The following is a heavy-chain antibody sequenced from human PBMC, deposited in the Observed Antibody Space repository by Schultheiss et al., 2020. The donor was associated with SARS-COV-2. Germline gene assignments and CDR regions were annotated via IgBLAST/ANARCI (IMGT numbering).Heavy chain of an antibody. Sequence: SVKVSCKASGGTFSSYAISWVRQAPGQGLEWMGGIIPIFGTANYAQKFQGRVTITADESTSTAYMELSSLRSEDTAVYYCASDSSGYFSHWYFDLWGRGTLVTVSS. CDR1: GGTFSSYA. J-gene: IGHJ2*01. D-gene: IGHD3-22*01. CDR3: ASDSSGYFSHWYFDL. CDR2: IIPIFGTA. V-gene: IGHV1-69*13.